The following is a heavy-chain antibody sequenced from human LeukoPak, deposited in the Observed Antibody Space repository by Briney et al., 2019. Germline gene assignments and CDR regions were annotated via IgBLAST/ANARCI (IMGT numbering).Heavy chain of an antibody. J-gene: IGHJ4*02. CDR3: ARGSMGSQLGYCSGGSCYPAVFDY. V-gene: IGHV3-74*01. CDR2: INSDGSST. Sequence: PGGSLRLSCAASGFTFSSYWMHWVRQAPGKGLVWFSRINSDGSSTSYADSVKGRFTISRDNAKNTLYLQMNSLRAEDTAVYYCARGSMGSQLGYCSGGSCYPAVFDYWGQGTLVTVSS. D-gene: IGHD2-15*01. CDR1: GFTFSSYW.